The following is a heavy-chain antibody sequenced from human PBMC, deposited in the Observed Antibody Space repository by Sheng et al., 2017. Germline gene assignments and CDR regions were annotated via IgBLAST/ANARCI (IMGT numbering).Heavy chain of an antibody. CDR3: ARSIIPFDC. D-gene: IGHD3-10*01. CDR2: IKPDGSER. V-gene: IGHV3-7*01. CDR1: GFTFSSYW. J-gene: IGHJ4*02. Sequence: EVQLVESGGGLVQPGGSLRLSCAASGFTFSSYWMSWVRQAPGKGLEWVANIKPDGSERYYVDSVKGRFTISRDNAKNSVYLQMNSLRAEDTAVYYCARSIIPFDCWGQGTLVTVSS.